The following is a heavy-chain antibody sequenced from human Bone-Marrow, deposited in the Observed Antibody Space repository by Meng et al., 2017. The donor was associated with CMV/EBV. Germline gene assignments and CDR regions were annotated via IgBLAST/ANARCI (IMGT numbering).Heavy chain of an antibody. CDR2: MNPNSGNT. Sequence: ASVKVSCKASGYTFSSYDINWVRQATGQGLEWMGWMNPNSGNTGYAQKFQGRVTMTRNTSISTAYMELSSLRSEDTAVYYCARVRYQFWSGYYTARLFDYWGQGTLVTVSS. D-gene: IGHD3-3*01. CDR1: GYTFSSYD. CDR3: ARVRYQFWSGYYTARLFDY. V-gene: IGHV1-8*01. J-gene: IGHJ4*02.